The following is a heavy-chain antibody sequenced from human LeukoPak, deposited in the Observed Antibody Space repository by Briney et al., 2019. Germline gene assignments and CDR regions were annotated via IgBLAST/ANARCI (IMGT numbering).Heavy chain of an antibody. CDR2: IYFSGST. CDR3: ARSGSGPDFDY. J-gene: IGHJ4*02. D-gene: IGHD6-19*01. V-gene: IGHV4-39*07. CDR1: GDSISSSNFY. Sequence: SETLSLTCTVSGDSISSSNFYWGWIRQPPGKGLEGIGSIYFSGSTYYNASLKSRVTISVDTSKNQFSLKLSSVTAADTSVYYCARSGSGPDFDYWGQGTLVTVSS.